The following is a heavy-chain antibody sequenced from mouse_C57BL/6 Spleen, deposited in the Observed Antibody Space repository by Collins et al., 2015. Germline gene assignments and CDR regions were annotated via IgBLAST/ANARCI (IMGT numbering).Heavy chain of an antibody. CDR1: GFTFSSYA. CDR3: ASLDGYYDAY. J-gene: IGHJ3*01. V-gene: IGHV5-6-5*01. CDR2: ISSGGNT. Sequence: EVKLVESGGGLVKPGGSLKFSCAASGFTFSSYAMSWVRQTPEKRLEWVASISSGGNTYYLDSVKGRFTIPRDNARNILYLQMSSLRSEDTAMYYCASLDGYYDAYWGQGTLVTVSA. D-gene: IGHD2-3*01.